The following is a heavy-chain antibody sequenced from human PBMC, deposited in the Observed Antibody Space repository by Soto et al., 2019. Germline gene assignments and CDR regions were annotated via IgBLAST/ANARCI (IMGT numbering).Heavy chain of an antibody. J-gene: IGHJ6*02. CDR1: GFSSSNYF. CDR2: ISYDGSNK. D-gene: IGHD2-21*02. Sequence: QVQLVESGGGVVQPGRSLRLSCVASGFSSSNYFMHWVRQAPGKGQEWVAAISYDGSNKHYLDAVKGRFTISRDNSKNTLYLQMNSLRGEDMAVYSCVRGDPYYGMDVWGQGTTVTVSS. V-gene: IGHV3-30*03. CDR3: VRGDPYYGMDV.